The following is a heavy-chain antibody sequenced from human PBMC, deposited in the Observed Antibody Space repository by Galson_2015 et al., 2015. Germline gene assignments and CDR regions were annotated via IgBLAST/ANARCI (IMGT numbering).Heavy chain of an antibody. CDR2: TYDSGST. J-gene: IGHJ4*02. CDR3: ARVHGGKASEFDY. Sequence: SETLSLTCPVSGGSITSFYWTWIRQPPGKGLEWIGYTYDSGSTNYNPSLASRVTTSVDTSKNQFSLKLSSVTAADTAVYYCARVHGGKASEFDYWGQGTLVTVSS. V-gene: IGHV4-59*01. D-gene: IGHD4-23*01. CDR1: GGSITSFY.